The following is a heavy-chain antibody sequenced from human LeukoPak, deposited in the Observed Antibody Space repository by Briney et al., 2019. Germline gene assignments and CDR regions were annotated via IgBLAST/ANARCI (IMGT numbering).Heavy chain of an antibody. D-gene: IGHD2-15*01. CDR1: GGTISSNNYY. CDR2: GHYSGST. V-gene: IGHV4-39*01. Sequence: SETLSLTCAVSGGTISSNNYYWGWGRQPPGKGLEWIGTGHYSGSTYHNPSLQSRVTISVDTSRNQFSPKLTSMTAADTAVYYCARGPDCSGGSCHFDYWGQGTLVTVSP. J-gene: IGHJ4*02. CDR3: ARGPDCSGGSCHFDY.